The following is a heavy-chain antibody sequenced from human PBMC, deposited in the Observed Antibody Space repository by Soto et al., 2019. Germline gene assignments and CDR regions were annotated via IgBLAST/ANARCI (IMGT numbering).Heavy chain of an antibody. CDR1: GASISVHSYY. Sequence: SETLSLTCTVSGASISVHSYYWTWIRQPPGKGLEWIGDSYYSGSTNYNPSLKSRVTISVDTSKNQFSLKLSSVTAADTAVYYCAREVGFDPWGHGTLVTVSS. J-gene: IGHJ5*02. CDR2: SYYSGST. V-gene: IGHV4-39*07. CDR3: AREVGFDP. D-gene: IGHD1-26*01.